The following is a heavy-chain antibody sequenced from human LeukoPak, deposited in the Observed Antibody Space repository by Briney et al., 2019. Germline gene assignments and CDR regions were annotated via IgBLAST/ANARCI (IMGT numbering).Heavy chain of an antibody. D-gene: IGHD2-15*01. CDR3: AGHSFPGTFTPNNWFDP. Sequence: SETLSLTCTVSGGSISNRAYYWAWIRQPPGKGLEWIGSVFYSGSTYSNPSLESRLTISVDTSKNHFSLRLTSVTAADTAMYYCAGHSFPGTFTPNNWFDPWGQGTLVTVSS. V-gene: IGHV4-39*01. CDR1: GGSISNRAYY. CDR2: VFYSGST. J-gene: IGHJ5*02.